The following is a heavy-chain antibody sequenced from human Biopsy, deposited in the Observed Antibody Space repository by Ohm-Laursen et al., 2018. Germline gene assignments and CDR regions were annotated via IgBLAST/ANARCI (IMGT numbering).Heavy chain of an antibody. D-gene: IGHD6-13*01. V-gene: IGHV4-31*01. Sequence: TLSLTCTVSGASISSAAYHWSWIRQLPGKGLEWIGYIFHNGSTSYNPSLRSLVTISTDTSTNQFSLKVRSVTAADTAMYYCAGATSGTSLYDPWGQGILVTVSS. CDR3: AGATSGTSLYDP. CDR2: IFHNGST. CDR1: GASISSAAYH. J-gene: IGHJ5*02.